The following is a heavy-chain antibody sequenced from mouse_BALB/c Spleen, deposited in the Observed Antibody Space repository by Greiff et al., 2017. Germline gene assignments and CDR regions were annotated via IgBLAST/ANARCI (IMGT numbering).Heavy chain of an antibody. CDR1: GFSLTSYG. Sequence: VKLVESGPGLVAPSQSLSITCTVSGFSLTSYGVHWVRQPPGKGLEWLGVIWAGGSTNYNSALMSRLSISKDNSKSQVFLKMNSLQTDDTAMYYCARDLDYGNYAAMDYWGQGTSVTVSS. V-gene: IGHV2-9*02. D-gene: IGHD2-1*01. J-gene: IGHJ4*01. CDR2: IWAGGST. CDR3: ARDLDYGNYAAMDY.